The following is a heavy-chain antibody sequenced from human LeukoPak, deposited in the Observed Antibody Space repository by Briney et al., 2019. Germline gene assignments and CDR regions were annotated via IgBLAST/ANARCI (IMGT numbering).Heavy chain of an antibody. D-gene: IGHD6-13*01. CDR2: MKHNSGNNT. V-gene: IGHV1-8*01. Sequence: ASVKVSCKASGYTFTSYDINWVRQATGQGLEWMGWMKHNSGNNTGYAQKFQGRITMTRNTSISTAYMELSSLRSEDTAVYYCVRYSSSWYGLDYWGQGTLVTVSS. J-gene: IGHJ4*02. CDR3: VRYSSSWYGLDY. CDR1: GYTFTSYD.